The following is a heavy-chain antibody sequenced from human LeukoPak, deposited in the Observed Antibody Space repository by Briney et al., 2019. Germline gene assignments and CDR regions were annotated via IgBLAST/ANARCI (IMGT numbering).Heavy chain of an antibody. CDR3: ARDVTGIVGARWFDG. CDR2: INTNTGNP. V-gene: IGHV7-4-1*02. D-gene: IGHD1-26*01. CDR1: GYTFTSYA. J-gene: IGHJ5*02. Sequence: ASVNVSCKASGYTFTSYAMNRVRQSPGQGLEGMGWINTNTGNPTYAQGFTGRFVFSLDTSVSTAYLQISSLKSEDTAVYYCARDVTGIVGARWFDGWGQGTLVTVSS.